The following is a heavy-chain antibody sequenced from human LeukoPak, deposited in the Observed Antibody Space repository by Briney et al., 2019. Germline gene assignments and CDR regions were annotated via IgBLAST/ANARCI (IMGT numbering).Heavy chain of an antibody. Sequence: GGSLRLSCAASGFTFSSYSMNWVRQAPGKGLEWVSSISSSSSYIYYADSVKGRFTISRDNAKNSLYLQMNSLRAEDTAVYYCARDRSNLRYFGFDWGQGTLVTVSS. CDR3: ARDRSNLRYFGFD. V-gene: IGHV3-21*01. CDR2: ISSSSSYI. J-gene: IGHJ4*02. CDR1: GFTFSSYS. D-gene: IGHD3-9*01.